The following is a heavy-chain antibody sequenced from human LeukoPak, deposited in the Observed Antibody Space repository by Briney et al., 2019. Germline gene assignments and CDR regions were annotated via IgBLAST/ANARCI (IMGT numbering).Heavy chain of an antibody. CDR2: ISSSGGNT. Sequence: GGSLRLSCAHSLFTLSIYATRWVRQAPPWGLQWVSTISSSGGNTYYADSVKGRFTISRDNSKNTLYLQMKSLRVEDTAGYYCANGLAGYYVISSWGQGTLVTVSS. D-gene: IGHD3-10*02. J-gene: IGHJ4*02. CDR3: ANGLAGYYVISS. V-gene: IGHV3-23*01. CDR1: LFTLSIYA.